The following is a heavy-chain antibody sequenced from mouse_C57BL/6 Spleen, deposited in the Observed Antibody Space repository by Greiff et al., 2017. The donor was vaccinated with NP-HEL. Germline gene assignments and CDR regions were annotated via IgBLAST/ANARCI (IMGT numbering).Heavy chain of an antibody. CDR2: INPYNGGT. CDR1: GYTFTDYY. Sequence: EVQLQQSGPVLVKPGASVKMSCKASGYTFTDYYMNWVKQSHGKSLEWIGIINPYNGGTSYNQKFKGKATLTVDKSSSTAYMELNSLTSEDSSVYDCAKGITKTPHAMDYWGQGTSVTVSS. D-gene: IGHD1-3*01. J-gene: IGHJ4*01. CDR3: AKGITKTPHAMDY. V-gene: IGHV1-19*01.